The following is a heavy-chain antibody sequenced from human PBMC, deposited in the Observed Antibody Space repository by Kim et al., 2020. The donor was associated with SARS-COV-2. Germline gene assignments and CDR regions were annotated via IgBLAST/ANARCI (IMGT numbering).Heavy chain of an antibody. J-gene: IGHJ4*02. CDR1: GGSFSGYY. CDR2: INHSGST. V-gene: IGHV4-34*01. CDR3: ARNGITMIVVAQPNYYFDY. Sequence: SETLSLTCAVYGGSFSGYYWSWIRQPPGKGLEWIGEINHSGSTNYNPSLKSRVTISVDTSKNQFSLKLSSVTAADTAVYYCARNGITMIVVAQPNYYFDYWGQGTLVTVSS. D-gene: IGHD3-22*01.